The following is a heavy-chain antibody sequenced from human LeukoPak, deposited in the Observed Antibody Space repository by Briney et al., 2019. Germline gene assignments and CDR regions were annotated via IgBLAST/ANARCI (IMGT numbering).Heavy chain of an antibody. Sequence: ASVKVSCKASGYTFTSYYMHWVRQAPGQGLEWMGIINPSGGSTSYAQKFQGRVTMTRDTSISTAYMELSRLRSDDTAVYYCARGSRGMDVWGQGTTVTVSS. J-gene: IGHJ6*02. CDR2: INPSGGST. V-gene: IGHV1-46*01. CDR1: GYTFTSYY. CDR3: ARGSRGMDV.